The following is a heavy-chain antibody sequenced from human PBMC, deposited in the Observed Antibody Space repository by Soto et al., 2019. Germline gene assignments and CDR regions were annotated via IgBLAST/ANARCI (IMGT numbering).Heavy chain of an antibody. J-gene: IGHJ4*02. CDR1: GYTFTGYY. D-gene: IGHD3-9*01. CDR2: INPNSGGT. V-gene: IGHV1-2*04. Sequence: QVQLVQSGAEVKKPGASVKVSCKASGYTFTGYYMHWVRQAPGQGLEWMGWINPNSGGTNYAQKFQGWVTMTRDTSISTAYMELSRLRSDDTAVYYCARGYDILTGPHGLSGDYWGQGTLVTVSS. CDR3: ARGYDILTGPHGLSGDY.